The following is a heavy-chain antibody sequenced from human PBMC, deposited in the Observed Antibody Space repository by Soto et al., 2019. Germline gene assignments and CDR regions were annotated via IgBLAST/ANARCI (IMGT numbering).Heavy chain of an antibody. CDR1: GFTFSSYG. Sequence: PGESLKISCAASGFTFSSYGMHWVRQAPGKGLEWVAVISYDGSNKYYADSVKGRFTISRDNSKNTLYLQMNSLRAEDTAVYYCAKVSQRFWSGYKYNGMDVWGQGTTVTVSS. CDR3: AKVSQRFWSGYKYNGMDV. J-gene: IGHJ6*02. V-gene: IGHV3-30*18. D-gene: IGHD3-3*01. CDR2: ISYDGSNK.